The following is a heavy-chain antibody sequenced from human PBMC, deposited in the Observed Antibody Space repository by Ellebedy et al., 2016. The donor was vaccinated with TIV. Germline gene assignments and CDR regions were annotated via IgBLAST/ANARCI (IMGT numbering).Heavy chain of an antibody. D-gene: IGHD3-10*01. CDR3: ARVATDGRSFYFADY. J-gene: IGHJ4*02. Sequence: SETLSPTXTVSGGSITSASYYWTWIRQQPGKGLEWIGYISNSGSTYYNPSLRSRITISVDTSDNQFSLRLSSVTAADTAVYYCARVATDGRSFYFADYWGQGTLVTVSS. V-gene: IGHV4-31*03. CDR2: ISNSGST. CDR1: GGSITSASYY.